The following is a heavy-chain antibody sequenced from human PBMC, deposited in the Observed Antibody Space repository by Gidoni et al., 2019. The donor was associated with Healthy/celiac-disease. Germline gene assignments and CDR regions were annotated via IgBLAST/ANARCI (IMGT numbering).Heavy chain of an antibody. CDR2: IDSGGST. CDR3: ARDTTSGYYFHYFDY. J-gene: IGHJ4*02. D-gene: IGHD3-22*01. CDR1: GFTVSSNY. Sequence: EVQLVESGGGLVQPGGSLRLSCAASGFTVSSNYMSWVRQAPGKGLGWVSVIDSGGSTYYADSVKGRFTISRDNSKNTLYLQMNSLRAEDTAVYYCARDTTSGYYFHYFDYWGQGTLVTVSS. V-gene: IGHV3-66*01.